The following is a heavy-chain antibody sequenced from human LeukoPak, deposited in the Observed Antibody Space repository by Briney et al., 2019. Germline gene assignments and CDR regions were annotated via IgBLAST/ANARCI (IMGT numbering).Heavy chain of an antibody. D-gene: IGHD1-26*01. CDR3: AMNSGSQVDY. CDR2: INPNSGGT. V-gene: IGHV1-2*06. CDR1: GYTFTGYY. J-gene: IGHJ4*02. Sequence: ASVKVSCKASGYTFTGYYMHWVRQAPGQGLEWMGRINPNSGGTNYAQKFQGRVTITADETTSTAYMELSSLRSEDTAVYYCAMNSGSQVDYWGQGTLVTVSS.